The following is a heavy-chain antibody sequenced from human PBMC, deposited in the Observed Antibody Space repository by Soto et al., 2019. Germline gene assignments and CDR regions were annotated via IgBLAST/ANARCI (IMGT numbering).Heavy chain of an antibody. J-gene: IGHJ4*02. CDR1: GGSFSGYY. D-gene: IGHD3-16*02. V-gene: IGHV4-34*01. CDR3: AREFLYYDYVWGSYRLAQIDY. CDR2: INHSGST. Sequence: PSETLSLTCAVYGGSFSGYYWSWIRQPPGKGLEWIGEINHSGSTNYNPSLKSRVTISVDTSKNQFSLKLSSVTAADTAVYYCAREFLYYDYVWGSYRLAQIDYWGQGTLVTVSS.